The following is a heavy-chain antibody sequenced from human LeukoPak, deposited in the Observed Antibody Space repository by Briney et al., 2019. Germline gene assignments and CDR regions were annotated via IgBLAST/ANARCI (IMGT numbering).Heavy chain of an antibody. CDR1: GGSISSSSYY. J-gene: IGHJ6*03. CDR3: ARHRYYYRSGSYYGAPYYMDV. D-gene: IGHD3-10*01. CDR2: IYYSGST. V-gene: IGHV4-39*01. Sequence: SETLSLTYTVSGGSISSSSYYWGWIRQPPGKGLEWFGSIYYSGSTYYNPSLKSRVTISVYTSKNQFSLKLSSVTAADTAVYYCARHRYYYRSGSYYGAPYYMDVWGKGTTVTISS.